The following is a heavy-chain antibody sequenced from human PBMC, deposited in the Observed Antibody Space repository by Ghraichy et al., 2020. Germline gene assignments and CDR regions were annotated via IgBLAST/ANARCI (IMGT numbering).Heavy chain of an antibody. CDR3: ARGVGVYCSSTSCYQPAYYYGMDV. Sequence: GESLNISCAASGFTFSSYAMHWVRQAPGKGLEWVAVISYDGSNKYYADSVKGRFTISRDNSKNTLYLQMNSLRAEDTAVYYCARGVGVYCSSTSCYQPAYYYGMDVWGQGTTVTVSS. D-gene: IGHD2-2*01. J-gene: IGHJ6*02. V-gene: IGHV3-30-3*01. CDR2: ISYDGSNK. CDR1: GFTFSSYA.